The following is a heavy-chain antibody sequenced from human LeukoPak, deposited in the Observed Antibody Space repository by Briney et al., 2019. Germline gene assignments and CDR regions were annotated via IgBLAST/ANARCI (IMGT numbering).Heavy chain of an antibody. CDR2: IKHDGSDH. Sequence: GGPLRLSCVGSGFTFGSYWMSWVRQAPGKGLEWVANIKHDGSDHYYADSVAGRFTISRDNAKNSLYLEMSSLRAEDAAVYFCVRHPGSYNALTGYSYYFDYWGQGTLVTVSS. J-gene: IGHJ4*02. CDR1: GFTFGSYW. V-gene: IGHV3-7*01. D-gene: IGHD3-9*01. CDR3: VRHPGSYNALTGYSYYFDY.